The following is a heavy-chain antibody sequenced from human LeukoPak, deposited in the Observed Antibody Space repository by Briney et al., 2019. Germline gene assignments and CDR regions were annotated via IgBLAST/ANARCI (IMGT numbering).Heavy chain of an antibody. V-gene: IGHV4-39*01. D-gene: IGHD2-21*01. CDR2: ILHSGYT. CDR1: GGSLGRSNTY. J-gene: IGHJ6*03. Sequence: SSETLSLTCTVSGGSLGRSNTYWGWIRQTPGKGLEWLGTILHSGYTYNNPSLKSRVTMSVDSSKNQFSLSLSSVTAADTAVYFCARHRGGGGYHYMDVWGKGTTV. CDR3: ARHRGGGGYHYMDV.